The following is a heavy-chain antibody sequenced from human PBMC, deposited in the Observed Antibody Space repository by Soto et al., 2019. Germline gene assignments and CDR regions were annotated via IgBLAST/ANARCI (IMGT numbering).Heavy chain of an antibody. J-gene: IGHJ4*02. V-gene: IGHV3-30*18. CDR1: GFTFSSYG. CDR2: ISYDGSNK. Sequence: QVQLVESGGGVVQPGRSLRLSCAASGFTFSSYGMHWVRQAPGKGLEWVAVISYDGSNKYYADSVKGRFTISRDNSKNTLYLQMNSLRAEDTAVYYCAKDFRLGGYDSIDYWGQGTLFTVSS. CDR3: AKDFRLGGYDSIDY. D-gene: IGHD5-12*01.